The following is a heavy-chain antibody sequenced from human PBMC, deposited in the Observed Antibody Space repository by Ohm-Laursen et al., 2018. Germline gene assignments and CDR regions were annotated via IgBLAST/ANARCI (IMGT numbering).Heavy chain of an antibody. V-gene: IGHV4-34*01. CDR3: ARGGYYDYVWGSYRPYYFDY. Sequence: SETLSLTCDVSGGSITSYYWTWIRQPPGKGLEWIGEINHSGSTNYNPSLKSRVTISVDTSKNQFSLKLSSVTAADTAVYYCARGGYYDYVWGSYRPYYFDYWGQGTLGTVSS. D-gene: IGHD3-16*02. CDR2: INHSGST. J-gene: IGHJ4*02. CDR1: GGSITSYY.